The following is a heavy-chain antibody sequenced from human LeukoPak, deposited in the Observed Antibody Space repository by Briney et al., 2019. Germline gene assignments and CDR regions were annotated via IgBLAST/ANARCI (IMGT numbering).Heavy chain of an antibody. CDR1: GFTFTTYW. CDR3: TRYSGYPGDY. J-gene: IGHJ4*02. D-gene: IGHD5-12*01. Sequence: SGGSLRLSCAASGFTFTTYWTSWVRQTPGKGLEWLANIKQGGSEKYYVDSVEGRFTVSRDNAKNSLYLQMNSLRVEDTGVYYCTRYSGYPGDYWGQGTLVTVSS. CDR2: IKQGGSEK. V-gene: IGHV3-7*01.